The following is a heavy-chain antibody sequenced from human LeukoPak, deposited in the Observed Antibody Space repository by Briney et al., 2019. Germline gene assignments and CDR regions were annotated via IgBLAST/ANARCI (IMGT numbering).Heavy chain of an antibody. Sequence: GGSLRLSCAASGFTFSSFSMNWVRQAPGKGLEWASYIRTSGTNTYYPGSVKGRFTISRENAKNSLYLQMDSLRAGDTAVYYCAAGRDLHIWGQGTMVTVSS. CDR3: AAGRDLHI. J-gene: IGHJ3*02. V-gene: IGHV3-48*01. CDR2: IRTSGTNT. CDR1: GFTFSSFS.